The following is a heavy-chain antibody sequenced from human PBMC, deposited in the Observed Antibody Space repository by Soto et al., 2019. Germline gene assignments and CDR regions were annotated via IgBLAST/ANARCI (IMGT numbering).Heavy chain of an antibody. Sequence: EASVKVSCKASGVTFSSYTISWVRQAPGQGLEWMGWISAYNGNTNYAHQLQGRVTMTTDTSTSTAYMELRSLRPDDTAVYYRASPTITAGAFDIWGQGTMVTVSS. CDR2: ISAYNGNT. J-gene: IGHJ3*02. CDR3: ASPTITAGAFDI. D-gene: IGHD3-10*01. V-gene: IGHV1-18*01. CDR1: GVTFSSYT.